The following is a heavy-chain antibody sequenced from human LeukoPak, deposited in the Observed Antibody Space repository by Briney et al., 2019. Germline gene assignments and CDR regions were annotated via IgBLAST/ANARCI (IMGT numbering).Heavy chain of an antibody. D-gene: IGHD3-3*01. CDR2: IYTSGST. Sequence: SETLSLTCTVSGGSFSSGSYYWSWIRQPAGKGLEWIGRIYTSGSTNYNPSLKSRVTISVDTSKNQFSLKLSSVTAADTAVYYCARDRRYDFWSGEWEGHYYYMDVWGKGTTVTVSS. CDR1: GGSFSSGSYY. CDR3: ARDRRYDFWSGEWEGHYYYMDV. J-gene: IGHJ6*03. V-gene: IGHV4-61*02.